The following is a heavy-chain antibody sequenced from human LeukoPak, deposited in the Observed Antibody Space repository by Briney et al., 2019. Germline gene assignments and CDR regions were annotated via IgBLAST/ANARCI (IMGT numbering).Heavy chain of an antibody. CDR3: AKEIDTLGTNAFDI. J-gene: IGHJ3*02. Sequence: GGSLRLSCAASGFTFDDYAMHWVRQAPGKGLEWVSLISGDGGSTYYADSVRGRSTTSRDNSKNSLYLQMDSLRTEDTAFYYCAKEIDTLGTNAFDIWGQGTMVTVPS. CDR1: GFTFDDYA. V-gene: IGHV3-43*02. D-gene: IGHD2-15*01. CDR2: ISGDGGST.